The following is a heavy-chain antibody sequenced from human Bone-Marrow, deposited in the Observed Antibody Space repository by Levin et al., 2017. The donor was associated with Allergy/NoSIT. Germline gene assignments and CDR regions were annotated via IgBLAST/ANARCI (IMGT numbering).Heavy chain of an antibody. CDR3: ARDDSISALAY. Sequence: GGSLRLSCTASGFTFSSHGFHWVRQAPGKGLEWVAAIWSDGSKKYYGDSVKGRFTISRDDSKNTLYLQMNSLSAVDTAVYYCARDDSISALAYWGQGTLVTVSS. V-gene: IGHV3-33*01. D-gene: IGHD2-21*01. J-gene: IGHJ4*02. CDR1: GFTFSSHG. CDR2: IWSDGSKK.